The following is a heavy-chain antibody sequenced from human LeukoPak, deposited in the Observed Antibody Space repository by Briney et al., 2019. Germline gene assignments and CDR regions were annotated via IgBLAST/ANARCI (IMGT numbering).Heavy chain of an antibody. D-gene: IGHD6-13*01. Sequence: PSETLSLTCAVYGGSFSGYYWNWIRQPPGKGLEWIGEINHSGSTNYNPSLKSRVTISVDTSKNQFSLQLNSVTPEDTAVYYCARSLIGLAAAWTFDYWGQGTLVTVSS. CDR3: ARSLIGLAAAWTFDY. J-gene: IGHJ4*02. CDR2: INHSGST. CDR1: GGSFSGYY. V-gene: IGHV4-34*01.